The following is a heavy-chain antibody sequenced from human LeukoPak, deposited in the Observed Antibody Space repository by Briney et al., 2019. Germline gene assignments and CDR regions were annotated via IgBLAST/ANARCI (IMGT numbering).Heavy chain of an antibody. J-gene: IGHJ4*02. CDR3: ARDVGHGDYWLDY. CDR1: GGTFSSYA. D-gene: IGHD4-17*01. Sequence: EASVKVSCKASGGTFSSYAISWVRQAPGQGLEWMGGIIPIFGTANYAQKFQGRVTITADESTSTAYMELSSLRSEDTAVYYCARDVGHGDYWLDYWGQGTLVTVSS. CDR2: IIPIFGTA. V-gene: IGHV1-69*13.